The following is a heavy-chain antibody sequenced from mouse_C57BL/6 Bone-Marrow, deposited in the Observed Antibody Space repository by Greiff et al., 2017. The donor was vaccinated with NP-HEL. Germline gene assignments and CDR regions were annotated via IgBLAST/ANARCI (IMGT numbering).Heavy chain of an antibody. V-gene: IGHV5-6*01. CDR2: ISSGGSYT. Sequence: EVQWVESGGDLVKPGGSLKLSCAASGFTFSSYGMSWVRQTPDKRLEWVATISSGGSYTYYPDSVKGRFTISRDNAKNTLYLQMSSLKSEDTAMYYCARRGLGYFDYWGQGTTLTVSS. CDR3: ARRGLGYFDY. D-gene: IGHD4-1*01. J-gene: IGHJ2*01. CDR1: GFTFSSYG.